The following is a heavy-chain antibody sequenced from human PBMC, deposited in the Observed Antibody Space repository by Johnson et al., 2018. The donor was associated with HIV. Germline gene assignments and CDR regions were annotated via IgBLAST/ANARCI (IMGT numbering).Heavy chain of an antibody. Sequence: QVQLVECGGGLIQPGGSLRLSCAASGFTVSSNYMSWVRQAPGKGLEWVSYISSSGSTIYYADSVKGRFTISRDNAKNSLYLQMNSLGPEDTAVYYCAKPPSMGADAFDIWGQGTMVTVSS. CDR3: AKPPSMGADAFDI. V-gene: IGHV3-11*04. D-gene: IGHD3-16*01. CDR2: ISSSGSTI. CDR1: GFTVSSNY. J-gene: IGHJ3*02.